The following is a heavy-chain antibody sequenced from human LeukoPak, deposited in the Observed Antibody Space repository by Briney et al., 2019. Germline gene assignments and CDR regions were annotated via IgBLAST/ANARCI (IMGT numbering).Heavy chain of an antibody. J-gene: IGHJ6*02. V-gene: IGHV3-33*01. D-gene: IGHD3-9*01. CDR3: ARDYPGDYDILTGEYYYYGMDV. Sequence: GGSLRLSCAASGFTFSSYCMHWVRQAPGNGLEWVAVIWYDGSNKYYADSVKGRFTISRENSKNTLYLQMNSLRAEDTAVYYCARDYPGDYDILTGEYYYYGMDVWGQGTTVTVSS. CDR1: GFTFSSYC. CDR2: IWYDGSNK.